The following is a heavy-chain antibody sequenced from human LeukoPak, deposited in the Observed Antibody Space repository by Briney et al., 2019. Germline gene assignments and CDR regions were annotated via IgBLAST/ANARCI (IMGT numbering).Heavy chain of an antibody. CDR2: IIPILSIA. CDR3: ARDWYDFWSGQKEYGMDV. Sequence: GASVKVSCKASGGTLSSYTISWVRQAPGQGLEWMGRIIPILSIANYAQKFQGRVTITADKSTSTAYMELSSLRSEDTAVYYCARDWYDFWSGQKEYGMDVWGQGTTVTVSS. D-gene: IGHD3-3*01. J-gene: IGHJ6*02. CDR1: GGTLSSYT. V-gene: IGHV1-69*04.